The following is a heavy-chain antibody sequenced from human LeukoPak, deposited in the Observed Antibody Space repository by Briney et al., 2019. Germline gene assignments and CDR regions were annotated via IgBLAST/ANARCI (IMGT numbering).Heavy chain of an antibody. CDR1: GYSISSGYY. CDR3: ARERVQLCFLDY. CDR2: IYHSGST. J-gene: IGHJ4*02. Sequence: SETLSLTCAVSGYSISSGYYWGWIRQPPGKGLEWIGSIYHSGSTYYNPSLKSRVTISVDTPKNQFSLKLSSVTAADTAVYYCARERVQLCFLDYWGQGTLVSISS. D-gene: IGHD1-1*01. V-gene: IGHV4-38-2*01.